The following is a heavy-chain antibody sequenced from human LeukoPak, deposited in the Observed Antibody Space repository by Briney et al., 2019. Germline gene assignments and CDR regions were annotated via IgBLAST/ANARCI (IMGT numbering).Heavy chain of an antibody. CDR3: ARDQVDTLPRRRATWLSAKGGYYYYGMDF. J-gene: IGHJ6*02. CDR1: GYTFTSYY. Sequence: ASVKVSCKASGYTFTSYYMHWVRHAPGQGLEWMGIINPSGGSTNYAQNLQDRVTMTTDTSTSAAYMELRSLRSDDTAVYYCARDQVDTLPRRRATWLSAKGGYYYYGMDFWGQGTTVTVSS. CDR2: INPSGGST. V-gene: IGHV1-46*01. D-gene: IGHD3-9*01.